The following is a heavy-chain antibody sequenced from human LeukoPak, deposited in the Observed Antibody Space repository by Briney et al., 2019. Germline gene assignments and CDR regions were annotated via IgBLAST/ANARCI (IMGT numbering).Heavy chain of an antibody. CDR1: NDSISSGDYY. CDR2: IFHRGGT. V-gene: IGHV4-30-4*01. D-gene: IGHD3-3*01. J-gene: IGHJ5*02. CDR3: ARHRITIFGVEFDP. Sequence: SETLSLTCTVSNDSISSGDYYWNWIRQPPGKGLEWIGYIFHRGGTSYNPSLKSRILFSVDTSQNQFSLKLSSVTAADTAVYYCARHRITIFGVEFDPWGQGTLVTVSS.